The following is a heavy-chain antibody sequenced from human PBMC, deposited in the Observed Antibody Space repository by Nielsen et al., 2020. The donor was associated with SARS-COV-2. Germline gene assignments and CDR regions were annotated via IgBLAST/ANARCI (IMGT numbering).Heavy chain of an antibody. V-gene: IGHV3-53*01. D-gene: IGHD3-22*01. Sequence: GESLKISCAASGFTVSSNYMSWVRQAPGKGLEWVSVIYSDGSTYYADSVKGRFTISRDNSKNTLYLQMNSLRAEDTAVYYCTTYYYDSSGSHYFDYWGQGTLVTVSS. CDR2: IYSDGST. CDR1: GFTVSSNY. J-gene: IGHJ4*02. CDR3: TTYYYDSSGSHYFDY.